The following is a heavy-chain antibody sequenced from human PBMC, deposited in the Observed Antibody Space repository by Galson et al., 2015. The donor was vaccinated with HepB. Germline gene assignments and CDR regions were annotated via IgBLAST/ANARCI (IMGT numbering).Heavy chain of an antibody. D-gene: IGHD2-2*01. V-gene: IGHV3-21*01. CDR1: GFTFSSYS. CDR2: ISSSSSYI. CDR3: AGSIVVVPAARSTYYYYYGMDV. J-gene: IGHJ6*02. Sequence: SLRLSCAASGFTFSSYSMNWVRQAPGKGLEWVSSISSSSSYIYYADSVKGRFTISRDNAKNSLYLQMNSLRAEDTAVYYCAGSIVVVPAARSTYYYYYGMDVWGQGTTVTVSS.